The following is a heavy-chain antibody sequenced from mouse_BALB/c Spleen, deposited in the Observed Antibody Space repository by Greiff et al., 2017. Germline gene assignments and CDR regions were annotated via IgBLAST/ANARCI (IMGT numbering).Heavy chain of an antibody. CDR3: ARWITTGYYFDY. CDR1: GYTFTSYW. CDR2: INPSTGYT. Sequence: VQLQQSGAELAKPGASVKMSCKASGYTFTSYWMHWVKQRPGQGLEWIGYINPSTGYTEYNQKFTDKATLTADKSSSTAYMQLSSLTSEDSAVYYCARWITTGYYFDYWGAGTTLTVSS. V-gene: IGHV1-7*01. D-gene: IGHD2-4*01. J-gene: IGHJ2*01.